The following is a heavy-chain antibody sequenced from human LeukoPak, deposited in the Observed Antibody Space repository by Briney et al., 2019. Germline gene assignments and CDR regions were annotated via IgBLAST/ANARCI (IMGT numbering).Heavy chain of an antibody. D-gene: IGHD3-10*01. Sequence: SETLSLTCTVSGGSISSSSYYWGWIRQPRGKGLEWFGSIYYSGSTYYNPSLKCRVTISVDTSKIHFSLKLSSVTAGDTAVYYCARDRGRTQDGFDHWGEGTLDSVSS. J-gene: IGHJ4*02. CDR2: IYYSGST. V-gene: IGHV4-39*07. CDR3: ARDRGRTQDGFDH. CDR1: GGSISSSSYY.